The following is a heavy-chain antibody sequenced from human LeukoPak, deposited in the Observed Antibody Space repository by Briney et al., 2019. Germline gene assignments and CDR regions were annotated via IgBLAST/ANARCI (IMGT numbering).Heavy chain of an antibody. CDR3: ARLPIGYRGDY. V-gene: IGHV4-59*12. D-gene: IGHD6-13*01. CDR1: GGSISSYY. CDR2: IYYSGST. Sequence: SETLSLTCTVSGGSISSYYWSWIRQPPGKGLEWIGYIYYSGSTNYNPSLKSRVTISVDTSKNQFSLKLSSVTAADTAVYYCARLPIGYRGDYWGQGTLVTVSS. J-gene: IGHJ4*02.